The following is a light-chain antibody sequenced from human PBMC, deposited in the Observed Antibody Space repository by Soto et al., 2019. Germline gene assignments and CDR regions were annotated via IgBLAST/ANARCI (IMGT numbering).Light chain of an antibody. CDR1: QSVSSSS. CDR3: HQYGSSPPT. J-gene: IGKJ5*01. V-gene: IGKV3-20*01. Sequence: EIVLTQSPGTLSLSPGERATLSCRASQSVSSSSLAWYQEIPGQAPRLLIFRASVRASGFPDRFSGSGSGTDFTLTISRLEPEDFAMYYCHQYGSSPPTFGQGTRLEIK. CDR2: RAS.